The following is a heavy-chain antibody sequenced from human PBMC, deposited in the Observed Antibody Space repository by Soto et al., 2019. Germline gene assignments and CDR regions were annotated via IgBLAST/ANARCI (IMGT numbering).Heavy chain of an antibody. CDR3: ARVGGEQDYYYGMDV. Sequence: EVQLVESGGGLVQLGGSLRLSCAASGFTFSSYEMNWVRQAPGKGLEWVSYISSSGSTIYYADSVKGRFTISRDNAKNSLYLQMNSLRAEDTAVYYCARVGGEQDYYYGMDVWGQGTTVTVSS. CDR1: GFTFSSYE. J-gene: IGHJ6*02. D-gene: IGHD7-27*01. CDR2: ISSSGSTI. V-gene: IGHV3-48*03.